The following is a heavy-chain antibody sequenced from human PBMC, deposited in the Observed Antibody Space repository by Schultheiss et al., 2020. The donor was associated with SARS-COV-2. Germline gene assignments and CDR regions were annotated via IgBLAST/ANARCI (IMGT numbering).Heavy chain of an antibody. CDR2: INHSGST. J-gene: IGHJ5*02. V-gene: IGHV4-34*01. Sequence: SETLSLTCAVYGASFSSYYWGWIRQPPGKGLEWIGEINHSGSTDYNPSLKSRVTISIDTSKNEFSLKLKSVTAADTAVYYCAGGIWPSGDYSARWFDPWGQGTLVTVSS. CDR1: GASFSSYY. D-gene: IGHD4-11*01. CDR3: AGGIWPSGDYSARWFDP.